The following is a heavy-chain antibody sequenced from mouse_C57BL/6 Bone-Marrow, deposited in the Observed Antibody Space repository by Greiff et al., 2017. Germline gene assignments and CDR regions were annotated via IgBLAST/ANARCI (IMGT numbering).Heavy chain of an antibody. CDR1: GFTFSNYW. CDR3: TVEGGYFDV. CDR2: IRLKSDNYAT. V-gene: IGHV6-3*01. J-gene: IGHJ1*03. Sequence: EVQLVESGGGLVQPGGSMKLSCVASGFTFSNYWMNWVRQSPEKGLEWVAQIRLKSDNYATHYAESVKGRFTISRDDSKSSVYLQMNNLRAEDTGIYYGTVEGGYFDVWGTGTTVTVSS.